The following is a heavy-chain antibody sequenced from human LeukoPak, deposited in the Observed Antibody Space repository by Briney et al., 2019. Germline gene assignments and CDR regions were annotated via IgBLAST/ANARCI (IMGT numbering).Heavy chain of an antibody. J-gene: IGHJ4*02. D-gene: IGHD5-24*01. CDR1: GFTFSTYW. CDR2: INTDGSST. Sequence: GSLILSCAASGFTFSTYWMHWVRQAPGKGLVWVSHINTDGSSTSYADSVKGRFTISRDNAKNTLYLQMNSLRGEDSAVYYCTRSLATKYLGQGTLVTVSS. CDR3: TRSLATKY. V-gene: IGHV3-74*01.